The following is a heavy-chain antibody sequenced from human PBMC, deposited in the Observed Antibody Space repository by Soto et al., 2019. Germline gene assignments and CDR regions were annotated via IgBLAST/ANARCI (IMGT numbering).Heavy chain of an antibody. CDR2: INTHNGNT. J-gene: IGHJ6*02. Sequence: ASVKLSCKACGDTFTSYAMHWVRQAPRQRLEWLGWINTHNGNTKYAQNLQGRVIMTADTSTSTAYMELRSLRSDDTAIYYCTREGSAPYYYYGMDAWAKGPRSPSP. V-gene: IGHV1-3*04. CDR1: GDTFTSYA. D-gene: IGHD3-10*01. CDR3: TREGSAPYYYYGMDA.